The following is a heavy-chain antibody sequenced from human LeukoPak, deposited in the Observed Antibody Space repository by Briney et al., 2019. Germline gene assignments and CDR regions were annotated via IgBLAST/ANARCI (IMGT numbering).Heavy chain of an antibody. Sequence: SETLSLTCTVSGGSISSGSYPWSWIRQPPGKGLEWIGSIYYSGSTYYNPSLKSRVTISVDTSKNQFSLKLSSVTAADTAVYYCARAYCGGDCYFGYWGQGTLVTVS. CDR1: GGSISSGSYP. V-gene: IGHV4-39*07. D-gene: IGHD2-21*02. CDR3: ARAYCGGDCYFGY. CDR2: IYYSGST. J-gene: IGHJ4*02.